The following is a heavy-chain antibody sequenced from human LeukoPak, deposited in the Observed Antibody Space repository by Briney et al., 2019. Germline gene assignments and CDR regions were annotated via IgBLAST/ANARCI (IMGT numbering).Heavy chain of an antibody. D-gene: IGHD6-13*01. CDR3: ARAYSSSWCDAFDI. J-gene: IGHJ3*02. V-gene: IGHV4-34*01. Sequence: SETLSLTCAVYGGSFSGYYWSWIRQPPGKGLEWIGEINHSGSTNYNPSLKGRVSISVDASKNQFSLRLTSVTAADTAVYYCARAYSSSWCDAFDIWGQGTMVTVSS. CDR1: GGSFSGYY. CDR2: INHSGST.